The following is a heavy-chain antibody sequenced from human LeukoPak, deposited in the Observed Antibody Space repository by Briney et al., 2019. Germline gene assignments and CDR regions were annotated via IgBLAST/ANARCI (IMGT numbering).Heavy chain of an antibody. D-gene: IGHD5-18*01. J-gene: IGHJ4*02. CDR1: GGSFSGYY. CDR3: AGGRVWLAFDS. V-gene: IGHV4-34*01. Sequence: PSETLSLTCDVYGGSFSGYYWSWIRQPPGKGLEWIGEISHSGRTTYNPSLKSRVSISVDTSKNQFSLKLSSVTAADTAVYYCAGGRVWLAFDSWGQGTLLTVSS. CDR2: ISHSGRT.